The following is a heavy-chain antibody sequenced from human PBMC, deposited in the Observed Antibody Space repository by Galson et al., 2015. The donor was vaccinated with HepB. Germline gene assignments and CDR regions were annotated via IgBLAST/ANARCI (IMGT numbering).Heavy chain of an antibody. CDR1: GYTFTNYG. CDR3: ARGGKTVAGTPLFY. J-gene: IGHJ4*02. D-gene: IGHD6-19*01. Sequence: SVKVSCKASGYTFTNYGFTWARQAPGQGLEWMGWISGHNGNTNYAQKLQGRVTMTTDTFTSTAYMELRSLRSDDAAVYYCARGGKTVAGTPLFYWGQGVLVTVSS. V-gene: IGHV1-18*01. CDR2: ISGHNGNT.